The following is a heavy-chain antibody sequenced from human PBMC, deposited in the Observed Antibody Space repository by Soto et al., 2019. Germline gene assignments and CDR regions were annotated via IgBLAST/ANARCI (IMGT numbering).Heavy chain of an antibody. CDR2: ISGGSGDST. D-gene: IGHD2-2*01. J-gene: IGHJ4*02. CDR3: AKNQPSWATRAAFDY. Sequence: GGSLRLSCAASGFTFSNYAMNWVRQAPGKGLEWVSGISGGSGDSTFYADSVKGRFTISRDNSKNTLHLQMNSLRTEDTAVYYCAKNQPSWATRAAFDYWGQGTLVTVS. V-gene: IGHV3-23*01. CDR1: GFTFSNYA.